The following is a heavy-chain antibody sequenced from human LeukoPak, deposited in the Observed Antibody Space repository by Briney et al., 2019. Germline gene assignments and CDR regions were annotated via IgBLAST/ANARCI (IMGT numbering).Heavy chain of an antibody. Sequence: ASVKVSCKASGYTFTGYYMHWVRQAPGQGLEWMGWISAYNGNTNYAQKLQGRVTMTTDTSTSTAYMELRSLRSDDTAVYYCARLSSDYCTNGVCYRGNWYFDLWGRGTLVTVSS. CDR2: ISAYNGNT. V-gene: IGHV1-18*04. CDR3: ARLSSDYCTNGVCYRGNWYFDL. D-gene: IGHD2-8*01. CDR1: GYTFTGYY. J-gene: IGHJ2*01.